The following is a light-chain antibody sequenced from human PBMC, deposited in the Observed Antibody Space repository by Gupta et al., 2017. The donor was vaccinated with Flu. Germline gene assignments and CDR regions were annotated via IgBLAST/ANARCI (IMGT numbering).Light chain of an antibody. CDR2: EVS. J-gene: IGLJ2*01. CDR3: SSYTSSSTLVV. Sequence: QSALTQPASVSGSHGQSITISCSGTSSDVGGYNYVSWYQQHPGKAPTLVIYEVSNRPSGVSNRFSGSKSGNTASLTISGLQADDEADYYCSSYTSSSTLVVFGGGTKLTVL. CDR1: SSDVGGYNY. V-gene: IGLV2-14*01.